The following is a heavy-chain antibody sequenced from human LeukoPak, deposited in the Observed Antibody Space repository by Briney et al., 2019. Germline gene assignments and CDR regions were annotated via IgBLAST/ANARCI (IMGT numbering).Heavy chain of an antibody. CDR2: IYYSGST. V-gene: IGHV4-59*08. J-gene: IGHJ4*02. CDR1: GGSISSYY. Sequence: PSETLSLTCTVSGGSISSYYWSWIRQPPGKGLEWIGYIYYSGSTNYNPSLKSRVTISVDTSKNQFSLKLSSVTAADTAVYYCARQGQAKDWGSIPFDYWGQGTLVTVSS. D-gene: IGHD7-27*01. CDR3: ARQGQAKDWGSIPFDY.